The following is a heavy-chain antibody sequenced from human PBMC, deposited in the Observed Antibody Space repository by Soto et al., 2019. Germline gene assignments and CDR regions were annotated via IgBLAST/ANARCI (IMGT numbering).Heavy chain of an antibody. D-gene: IGHD5-12*01. Sequence: EVQLVESGGGPAQFGRSLRLSCAASGFTFSNYWMHWVRQVPGKGLVWVSRINGDETSTGYADSVKGRFTIFRDNVKNTLYLQMNSLRAEDTAVYSCARGVSGYYGFDYWGQGTLVTVSS. CDR2: INGDETST. CDR1: GFTFSNYW. V-gene: IGHV3-74*01. CDR3: ARGVSGYYGFDY. J-gene: IGHJ4*02.